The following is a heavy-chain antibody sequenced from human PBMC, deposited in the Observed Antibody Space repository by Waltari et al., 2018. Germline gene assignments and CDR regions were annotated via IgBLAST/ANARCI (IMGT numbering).Heavy chain of an antibody. CDR3: ARRFIGAFDI. V-gene: IGHV1-18*04. D-gene: IGHD3-3*01. Sequence: QVQLVHSGPEMKRPGASVKVPCKASGYTFTAYGLSWVRQAPGQGLEWMGWIRAPNDKTNYAQKFQDRATMTTDTTTSTAYMELRSLRSDDTAVYYCARRFIGAFDIWGQGTMVTVSS. J-gene: IGHJ3*02. CDR2: IRAPNDKT. CDR1: GYTFTAYG.